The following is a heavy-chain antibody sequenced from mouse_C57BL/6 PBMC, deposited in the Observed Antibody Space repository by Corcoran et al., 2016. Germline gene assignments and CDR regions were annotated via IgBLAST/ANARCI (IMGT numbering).Heavy chain of an antibody. CDR3: ARGYYGSSPYFDY. V-gene: IGHV9-3*01. CDR1: GYTFTTYG. J-gene: IGHJ2*01. CDR2: INTYSGVP. Sequence: QIQLVQSGPELKKPGETVKISCKASGYTFTTYGMSWVKQAPGKGLKWMGWINTYSGVPTYADDFKGRFAFSLETSASTAYLQINNLKNEDTATYFCARGYYGSSPYFDYWGQGTTLTVSS. D-gene: IGHD1-1*01.